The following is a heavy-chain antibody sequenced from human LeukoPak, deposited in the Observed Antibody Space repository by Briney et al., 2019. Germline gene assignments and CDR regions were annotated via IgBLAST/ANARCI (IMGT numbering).Heavy chain of an antibody. CDR1: GGSISGYY. V-gene: IGHV4-59*10. Sequence: SETLSLTCAVYGGSISGYYWTWIRQSAGKGLEWIGRIHTSGSTNYSPSLKSRVTMSVGTSKTQFSLKVTSVTAADTGVYYCARAPEFSSGWLLDYWGQGSLVTVSS. D-gene: IGHD6-19*01. CDR2: IHTSGST. J-gene: IGHJ4*02. CDR3: ARAPEFSSGWLLDY.